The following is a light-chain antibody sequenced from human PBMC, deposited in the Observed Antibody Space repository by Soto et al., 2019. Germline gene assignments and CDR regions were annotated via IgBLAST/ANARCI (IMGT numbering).Light chain of an antibody. CDR1: QTISHW. V-gene: IGKV1-5*01. J-gene: IGKJ1*01. Sequence: DIHLTQSPSTLSASVGDGVTITCRASQTISHWLAWYQQKPGKAPKLLIFDASSLENGVPSRFSGSGSGTEFTLTITGLQPDDFATYYCQQYNTYWTFGQGTKVEI. CDR3: QQYNTYWT. CDR2: DAS.